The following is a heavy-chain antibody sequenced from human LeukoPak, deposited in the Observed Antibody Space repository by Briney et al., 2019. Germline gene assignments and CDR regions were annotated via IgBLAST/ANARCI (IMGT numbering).Heavy chain of an antibody. V-gene: IGHV3-48*03. D-gene: IGHD1-14*01. J-gene: IGHJ4*02. CDR3: AAKEGTRSDFDY. CDR2: ISSSGSTT. CDR1: GFTFSSYE. Sequence: PGGSLRLSCVASGFTFSSYEMNWARQAPGKGLEWVSYISSSGSTTHYADFAKGRFTISRDNAKNSLYLQMNSLRGEDTTVYYCAAKEGTRSDFDYWGQGTLVTVAS.